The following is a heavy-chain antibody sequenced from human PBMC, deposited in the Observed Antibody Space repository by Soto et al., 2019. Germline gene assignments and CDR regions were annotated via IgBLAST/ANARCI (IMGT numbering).Heavy chain of an antibody. CDR3: ARGTWDVVRAGIYYGMDV. D-gene: IGHD3-10*01. CDR2: IIPIFGTA. J-gene: IGHJ6*02. V-gene: IGHV1-69*12. CDR1: GRTFSSYA. Sequence: QVQLVQSGAEVKKPGSSVKVSCKASGRTFSSYAISWVRQAPGQGLEWMGGIIPIFGTANYAQKCQGRVTITADEATSTAYVELSSLRSEDTAVYYCARGTWDVVRAGIYYGMDVWGQGTTVTVS.